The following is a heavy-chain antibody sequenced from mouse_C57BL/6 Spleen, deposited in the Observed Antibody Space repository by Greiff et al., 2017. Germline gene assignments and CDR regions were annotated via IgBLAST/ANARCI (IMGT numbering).Heavy chain of an antibody. CDR1: GYTFTSYW. CDR2: IDPSDSYT. V-gene: IGHV1-69*01. Sequence: QVQLQQPGAELVMPGASVKLSCKASGYTFTSYWMHWVKQRPGQGLEWIGEIDPSDSYTNYNQKFKGKSTLTVDKSSSTAYMQLSSLTSEDSAVYYCAVYYGRFDDWGQGTTLTGSS. D-gene: IGHD2-1*01. J-gene: IGHJ2*01. CDR3: AVYYGRFDD.